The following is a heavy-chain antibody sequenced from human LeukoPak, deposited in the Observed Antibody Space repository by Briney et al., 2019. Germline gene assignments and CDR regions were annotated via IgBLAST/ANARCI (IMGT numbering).Heavy chain of an antibody. CDR3: ARDQGYCSGGSCYFLDP. V-gene: IGHV4-61*02. J-gene: IGHJ5*02. CDR1: GGSISSGSYY. CDR2: IYTSGST. Sequence: SETLSLTCTVSGGSISSGSYYWSWIRQPAGKGLEWIGRIYTSGSTNYNPSLKSRVTISVDTSKNQFSLKLSSVTAADTAVYYCARDQGYCSGGSCYFLDPWGQGTLVTVSS. D-gene: IGHD2-15*01.